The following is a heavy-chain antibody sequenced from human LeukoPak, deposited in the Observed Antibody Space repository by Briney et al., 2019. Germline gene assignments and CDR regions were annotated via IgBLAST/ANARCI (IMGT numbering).Heavy chain of an antibody. Sequence: PGGSLRLSCAASGFTFSSYAMSWVRQAPGKGLEWVSAISGSGGSTYYTDSVKGRFTISRDNSKNTLYLKMNSLRAEDTAVYYCAKASYFHGSGSYFPFDYWGQGTLVTVSS. CDR3: AKASYFHGSGSYFPFDY. D-gene: IGHD3-10*01. J-gene: IGHJ4*02. CDR2: ISGSGGST. V-gene: IGHV3-23*01. CDR1: GFTFSSYA.